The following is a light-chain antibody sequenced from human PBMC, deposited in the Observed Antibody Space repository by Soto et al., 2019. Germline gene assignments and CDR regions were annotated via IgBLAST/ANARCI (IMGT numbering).Light chain of an antibody. Sequence: DSQMTQSPSTLSASVGDRVTITCRASQSISSWLAWYQQKPGKAPKLLIYDAFSLESGVPSRFSGSRSGTEFTLTITSLQPDDFATYYCQQYNSYPWTFGQGTKVDIK. V-gene: IGKV1-5*01. CDR2: DAF. CDR3: QQYNSYPWT. CDR1: QSISSW. J-gene: IGKJ1*01.